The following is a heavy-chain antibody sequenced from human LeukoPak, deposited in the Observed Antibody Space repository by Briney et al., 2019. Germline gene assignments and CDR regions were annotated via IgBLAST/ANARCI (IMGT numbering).Heavy chain of an antibody. V-gene: IGHV3-33*01. D-gene: IGHD3-3*01. CDR2: IWYDGSNK. CDR1: GFTFSSYG. J-gene: IGHJ6*03. Sequence: GGSLRLSCAASGFTFSSYGMHWVRQAPGKGLEWVAVIWYDGSNKYYADSVKGRFTISRDNSKNTLYLQKNSLRAEDTAVYYCARDPQYYDFWSGYYSYYMDVWGKGTTVTVSS. CDR3: ARDPQYYDFWSGYYSYYMDV.